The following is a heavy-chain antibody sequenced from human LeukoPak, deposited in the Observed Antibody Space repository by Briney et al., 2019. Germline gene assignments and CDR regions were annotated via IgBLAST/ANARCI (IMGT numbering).Heavy chain of an antibody. CDR2: ISSSSSYI. V-gene: IGHV3-21*01. CDR3: ARPTRTGYSSSWYMEHFDL. D-gene: IGHD6-13*01. J-gene: IGHJ2*01. CDR1: GFTFSSYS. Sequence: GGSLRLSCAASGFTFSSYSMNWVRQAPGKGPEWVSSISSSSSYIYYADSVKGRFTISRDNAKNSLYLQMNSLRAEDTAVYYCARPTRTGYSSSWYMEHFDLWGRGTLVTVSS.